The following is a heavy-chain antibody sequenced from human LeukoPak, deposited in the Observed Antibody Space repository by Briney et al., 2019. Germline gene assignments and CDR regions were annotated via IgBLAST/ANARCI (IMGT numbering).Heavy chain of an antibody. D-gene: IGHD7-27*01. J-gene: IGHJ6*02. Sequence: HPGGSLRLSCAASGFTFDDYAMHWVRQAPGRGLEWVSGISWNSVNIGYADSVKGRFTISRDNAKNSLYLQMSSLRTEDTVLYYCAKDEGLTGIRRNPNYFYGMDVWGQGTTVTVSS. V-gene: IGHV3-9*01. CDR3: AKDEGLTGIRRNPNYFYGMDV. CDR1: GFTFDDYA. CDR2: ISWNSVNI.